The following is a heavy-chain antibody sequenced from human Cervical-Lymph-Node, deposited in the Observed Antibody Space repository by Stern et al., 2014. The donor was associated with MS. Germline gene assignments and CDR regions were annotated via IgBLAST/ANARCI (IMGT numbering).Heavy chain of an antibody. Sequence: EVQLVESGGGLVQPGGSLRVSCDASGITFSSYDMHWVRQATGKGLEWVSAIGTAGDTYYPGSVKGRFTISRENAKNSLYLQMNSLRAGDTAVYYCARGRSGWVFDYWGQGTLVTVSS. V-gene: IGHV3-13*01. CDR3: ARGRSGWVFDY. CDR2: IGTAGDT. D-gene: IGHD6-19*01. CDR1: GITFSSYD. J-gene: IGHJ4*02.